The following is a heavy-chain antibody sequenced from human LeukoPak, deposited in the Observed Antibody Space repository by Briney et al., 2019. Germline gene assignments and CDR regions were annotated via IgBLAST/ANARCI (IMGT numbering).Heavy chain of an antibody. CDR3: TTHPYDYGDYESDY. V-gene: IGHV3-23*01. J-gene: IGHJ4*02. CDR2: ISGSGGST. CDR1: GFTFSNYA. D-gene: IGHD4-17*01. Sequence: GGSLRLSCAASGFTFSNYAMSWVRQAPGKGLEWVSAISGSGGSTYYADSVKGRFTISRDNSKNTLYLQMNSLKTEDTAVYYCTTHPYDYGDYESDYWGQGTLVTVSS.